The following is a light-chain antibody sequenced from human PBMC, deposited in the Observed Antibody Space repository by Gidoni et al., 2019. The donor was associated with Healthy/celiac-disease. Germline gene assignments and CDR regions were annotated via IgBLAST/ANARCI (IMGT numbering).Light chain of an antibody. Sequence: DIQMTQSPSTLSASVGDRVTITCRASQSISSWLAWYQQKPGKAPKLLIYDASSLESGVPSRFSGSGSGTEFTLTISSLQPDDFATYYCQQYNSFSLTFGGGTKMEIK. J-gene: IGKJ4*01. V-gene: IGKV1-5*01. CDR2: DAS. CDR3: QQYNSFSLT. CDR1: QSISSW.